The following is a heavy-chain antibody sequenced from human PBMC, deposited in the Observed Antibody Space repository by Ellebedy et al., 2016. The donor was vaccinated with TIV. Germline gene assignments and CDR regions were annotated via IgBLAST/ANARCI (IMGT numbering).Heavy chain of an antibody. Sequence: AASVKVSCKASGYTFTSYDINWVRQATGQGLEWMGWMNPNSGNTGYAQKFQGRVTITRNTSISTAYMELSSLRSEDTAVYYCARYGDYYDSSGYPRPFDYWGQGTLVTVSS. CDR1: GYTFTSYD. V-gene: IGHV1-8*03. D-gene: IGHD3-22*01. CDR3: ARYGDYYDSSGYPRPFDY. J-gene: IGHJ4*02. CDR2: MNPNSGNT.